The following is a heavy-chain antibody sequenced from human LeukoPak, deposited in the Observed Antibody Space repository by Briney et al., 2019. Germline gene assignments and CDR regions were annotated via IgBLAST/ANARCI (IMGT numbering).Heavy chain of an antibody. D-gene: IGHD3-3*01. J-gene: IGHJ6*03. CDR2: IIPKFATP. V-gene: IGHV1-69*06. CDR3: ARSLFRFLEWSYRSYYYYYMDV. Sequence: SVKVSCKASGGTFSSYLISWVRQAPGQGLEWMGGIIPKFATPNYAQKFQGRVTITADKSTSTAYMELSSLRSEDTAVSFCARSLFRFLEWSYRSYYYYYMDVWGKGTTVTVSS. CDR1: GGTFSSYL.